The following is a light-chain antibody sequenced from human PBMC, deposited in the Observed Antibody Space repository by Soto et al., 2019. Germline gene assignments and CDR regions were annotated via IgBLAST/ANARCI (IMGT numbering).Light chain of an antibody. J-gene: IGKJ1*01. Sequence: DIQMTQSPSSLSASVGDRVTITCEASQNINNYLNWYQQKPGRAPKLLIYDASNLEAGVPSRFRGSGSETDFTLTISSLQPEDFATYSCQQSYSTRWTVGQGTKVDIK. CDR1: QNINNY. CDR2: DAS. V-gene: IGKV1-39*01. CDR3: QQSYSTRWT.